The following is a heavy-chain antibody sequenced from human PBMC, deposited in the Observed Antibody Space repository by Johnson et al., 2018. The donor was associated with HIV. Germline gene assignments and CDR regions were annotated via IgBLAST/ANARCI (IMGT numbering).Heavy chain of an antibody. CDR3: AKDQWELLADDEDAFDI. J-gene: IGHJ3*02. Sequence: QVQLVESGGGVVQPGRSLRLSCAASGFTFSSYGMHWVRQAPGKGLEWVAVISYDGSNKYYADSVKGRFTISRDNSKNTLYLQMNSLRAEDTAVYYCAKDQWELLADDEDAFDIWGQGTMFTVSS. CDR2: ISYDGSNK. V-gene: IGHV3-30*18. CDR1: GFTFSSYG. D-gene: IGHD1-26*01.